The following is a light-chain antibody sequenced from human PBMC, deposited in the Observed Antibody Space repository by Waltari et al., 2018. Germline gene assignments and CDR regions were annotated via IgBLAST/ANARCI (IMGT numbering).Light chain of an antibody. CDR1: ENVNNY. J-gene: IGKJ2*03. CDR2: RAS. CDR3: QHVYRVPYS. Sequence: DIQMTQSPSSLSASIGDRVTIACRTSENVNNYLNWYQQKPGKAPILLIYRASTLESGVPSRFSGSGSGTDYTFTISSLQSEDVATYFCQHVYRVPYSFGQGTKVEI. V-gene: IGKV1-39*02.